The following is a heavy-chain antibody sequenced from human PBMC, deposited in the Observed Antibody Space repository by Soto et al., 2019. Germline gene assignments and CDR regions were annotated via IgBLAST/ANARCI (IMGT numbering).Heavy chain of an antibody. D-gene: IGHD1-26*01. CDR1: GFTFSTYN. CDR2: IRSGGSAK. CDR3: AREDIDGSGERY. Sequence: VGSLRLSCAASGFTFSTYNMNWVRQAPGKGLEWLSFIRSGGSAKYYADSVKGRFTISRDNAKNSLYLQMNSLREEDTAVYYWAREDIDGSGERYWGQATLLTGS. J-gene: IGHJ4*02. V-gene: IGHV3-48*02.